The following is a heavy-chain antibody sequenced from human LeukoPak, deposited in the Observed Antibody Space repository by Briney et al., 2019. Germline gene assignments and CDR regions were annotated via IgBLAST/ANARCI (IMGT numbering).Heavy chain of an antibody. D-gene: IGHD2-21*01. V-gene: IGHV3-7*05. Sequence: PGGSLRLSCAASGFTFSGYWMSWVRQAPGKGLEWVANIKEDGSEKYYVDSVKGRYTISRDNAKNSLYLQMNSLRAEDTAVYYCARDYCGVAAYWGQGTLVTVSS. J-gene: IGHJ4*02. CDR1: GFTFSGYW. CDR3: ARDYCGVAAY. CDR2: IKEDGSEK.